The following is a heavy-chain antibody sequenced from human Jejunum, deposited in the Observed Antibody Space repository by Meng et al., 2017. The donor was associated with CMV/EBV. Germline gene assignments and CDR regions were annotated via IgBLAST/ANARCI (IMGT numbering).Heavy chain of an antibody. CDR3: ARDGRRGVDSSGYYGMDV. V-gene: IGHV3-48*04. CDR2: ISSSSSTI. D-gene: IGHD3-22*01. Sequence: RSYSMNWVRQGPGKGLEWISYISSSSSTINYADSVKGRFSISRDNAKNSLDLQMNSLRAEDTAVYYCARDGRRGVDSSGYYGMDVWGQGTTVTVSS. J-gene: IGHJ6*02. CDR1: RSYS.